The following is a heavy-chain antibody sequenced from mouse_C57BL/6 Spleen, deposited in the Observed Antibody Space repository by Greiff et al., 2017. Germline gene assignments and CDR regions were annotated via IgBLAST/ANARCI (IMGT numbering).Heavy chain of an antibody. Sequence: DVKLQESGPGLVKPSQSLSLTCSVTGYSITSGYYWNWIRQFPGNKLEWMGYISYDGSNNYNPSLKNRISITRDTSKNQFFLKLNSVTTEDTATYYCARPYDYDPYYYAMDYWGQGTSVTVSS. V-gene: IGHV3-6*01. CDR3: ARPYDYDPYYYAMDY. D-gene: IGHD2-4*01. CDR1: GYSITSGYY. J-gene: IGHJ4*01. CDR2: ISYDGSN.